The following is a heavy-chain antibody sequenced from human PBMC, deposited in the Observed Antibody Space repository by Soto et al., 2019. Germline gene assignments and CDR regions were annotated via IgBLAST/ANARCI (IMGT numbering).Heavy chain of an antibody. D-gene: IGHD3-10*01. CDR1: GYTFTSYG. J-gene: IGHJ3*02. Sequence: QVQLVQSGAEVKKPGASVKVSCKASGYTFTSYGISWVRQAPGQGLEWMGWISAYTGNTNYAQKLQGRVTMTTDTSTSTADMELRSLRSDDTAVYYCARAILLWFGESGHAFDIWGQGTMVTVSS. V-gene: IGHV1-18*01. CDR2: ISAYTGNT. CDR3: ARAILLWFGESGHAFDI.